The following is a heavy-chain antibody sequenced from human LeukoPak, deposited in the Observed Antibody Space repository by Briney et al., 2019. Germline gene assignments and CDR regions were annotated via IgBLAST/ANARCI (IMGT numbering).Heavy chain of an antibody. D-gene: IGHD1-26*01. CDR3: AREGTSGSYLFDY. CDR2: ISSTSSTI. CDR1: GFTFNSYG. V-gene: IGHV3-48*01. Sequence: GGSLRLSCAASGFTFNSYGMHWVRQAPGEGLEWVSYISSTSSTIYYVDSVQGRFTISRDNSKNTLYLQMGSLRAEDMAVYYCAREGTSGSYLFDYWGQGTLVTVSS. J-gene: IGHJ4*02.